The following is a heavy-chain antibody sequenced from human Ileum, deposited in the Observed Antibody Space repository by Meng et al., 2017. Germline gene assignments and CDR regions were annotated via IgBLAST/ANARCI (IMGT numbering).Heavy chain of an antibody. CDR1: GFTVSSNY. D-gene: IGHD3-22*01. CDR3: VREQYESRGH. Sequence: GGGLVPPGGSRRLSCAASGFTVSSNYMSWVRQAPGKGLEWVSVIYSGGSTYYADSVKGRFTISRDNSRNTLYLQMNSLRADDTAVYYCVREQYESRGHWGQGTLVTVSS. CDR2: IYSGGST. J-gene: IGHJ4*02. V-gene: IGHV3-53*01.